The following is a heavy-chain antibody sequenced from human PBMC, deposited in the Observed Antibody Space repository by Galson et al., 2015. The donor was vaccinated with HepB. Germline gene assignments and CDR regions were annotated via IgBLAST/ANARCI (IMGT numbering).Heavy chain of an antibody. D-gene: IGHD4-17*01. Sequence: SLRLSCAASGFTFSSYGMHWVRQAPGKGLEWVAVISYDGSNKYYADSVKGRFTISRDNSKNTLYLQMNSLRAEDTAVYYCARGGFYGDTTDDWFDPWGQGTLVTVSS. V-gene: IGHV3-30*03. CDR2: ISYDGSNK. J-gene: IGHJ5*02. CDR1: GFTFSSYG. CDR3: ARGGFYGDTTDDWFDP.